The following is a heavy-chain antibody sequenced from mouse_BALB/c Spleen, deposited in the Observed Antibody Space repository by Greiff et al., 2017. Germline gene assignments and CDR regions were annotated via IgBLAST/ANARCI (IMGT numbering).Heavy chain of an antibody. D-gene: IGHD2-14*01. CDR2: INPNNGGT. CDR3: AREDRLYAMDY. Sequence: EVQLQQSGPELVKPGASVKIPCKASGYTFTDYNMDWVKQSHGKSLEWIGDINPNNGGTIYNQKFKGKATLTVDKSSSTAYMELRSLTSEDTAVYYCAREDRLYAMDYWGQGTSVTVSS. J-gene: IGHJ4*01. CDR1: GYTFTDYN. V-gene: IGHV1-18*01.